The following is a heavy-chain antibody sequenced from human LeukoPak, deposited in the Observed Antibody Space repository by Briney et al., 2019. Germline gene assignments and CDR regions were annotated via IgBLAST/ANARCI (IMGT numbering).Heavy chain of an antibody. V-gene: IGHV3-74*01. D-gene: IGHD3-10*01. CDR1: GLTFSICV. J-gene: IGHJ4*02. CDR3: VRAGNGSGSLNFDY. CDR2: INSDGSSP. Sequence: GALRLSCAASGLTFSICVMSWGRQAPGRGRVWVSRINSDGSSPSYADSVKGRFTISRDNAKNTLYLQMNSLRAEDTAMYYCVRAGNGSGSLNFDYWGQGTLVTVSS.